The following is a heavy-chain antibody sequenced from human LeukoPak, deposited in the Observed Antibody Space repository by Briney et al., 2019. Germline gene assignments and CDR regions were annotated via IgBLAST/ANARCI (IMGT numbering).Heavy chain of an antibody. CDR3: ARLVVVAATWFDP. V-gene: IGHV3-66*04. CDR2: IYSGGST. J-gene: IGHJ5*02. CDR1: GFTFSDYY. D-gene: IGHD2-15*01. Sequence: GGSLRLSCAASGFTFSDYYMSWVRQAPGKGLEWVSVIYSGGSTYYADSVKGRFTISRDNSKNTLYLQMNSLRAEDTAVYYCARLVVVAATWFDPWGQGTLVTVSS.